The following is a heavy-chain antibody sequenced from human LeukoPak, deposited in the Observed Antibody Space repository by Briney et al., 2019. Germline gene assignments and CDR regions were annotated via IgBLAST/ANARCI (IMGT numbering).Heavy chain of an antibody. CDR1: GGSISSGY. CDR2: IYSTGNT. Sequence: SETLSLTCTVSGGSISSGYWSWIRQSPGKGLEWIGHIYSTGNTNYNPSLKSRVTMSVDTSKNQFSLKVSSVTAADTAVYYCARDRLWFGESPDAFDIWGQGTMVTVSS. D-gene: IGHD3-10*01. J-gene: IGHJ3*02. CDR3: ARDRLWFGESPDAFDI. V-gene: IGHV4-59*12.